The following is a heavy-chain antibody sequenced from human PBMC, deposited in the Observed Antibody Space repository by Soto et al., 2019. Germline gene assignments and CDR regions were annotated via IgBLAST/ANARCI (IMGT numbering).Heavy chain of an antibody. J-gene: IGHJ4*02. CDR2: INAGNGNT. CDR1: GYTFTSYA. Sequence: QVQLVQSGAEVKKPGASVKVSCKASGYTFTSYAMHWVRQAPGQRLEWMGWINAGNGNTKYSQKFQGRVTITRDTSASTAYMELSSLRSEDTAVYYCARGGSYYDSSGYKGLFDYWGQGTLVTVSS. V-gene: IGHV1-3*01. D-gene: IGHD3-22*01. CDR3: ARGGSYYDSSGYKGLFDY.